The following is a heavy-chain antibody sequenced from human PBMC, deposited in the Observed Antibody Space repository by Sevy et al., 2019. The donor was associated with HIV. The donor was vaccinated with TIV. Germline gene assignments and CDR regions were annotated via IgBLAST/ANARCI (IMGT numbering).Heavy chain of an antibody. CDR3: AKGTYSSGWYVVVDY. V-gene: IGHV3-23*01. Sequence: GSLRLSCAATGFAFSSYAMSWVRQVPGKGLEWVSGISGSGRSTYYADSVKGRFTISRDNSKSTMYLQMNTLRVDDTALYYCAKGTYSSGWYVVVDYWGQRILVTVSS. D-gene: IGHD6-19*01. CDR1: GFAFSSYA. CDR2: ISGSGRST. J-gene: IGHJ4*02.